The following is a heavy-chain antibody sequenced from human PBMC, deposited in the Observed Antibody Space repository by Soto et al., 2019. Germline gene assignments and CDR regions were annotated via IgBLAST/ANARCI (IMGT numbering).Heavy chain of an antibody. CDR2: INPNTSAT. J-gene: IGHJ4*02. Sequence: ASVKVSFKASGYIFTGYFIQWLRQAPGQGLEWMGWINPNTSATNYAQKFQGRVTMTRDTSLGTAYMELTSLKTEDTAVYYCVKDRWVDCWGQGTLVTVSS. CDR3: VKDRWVDC. CDR1: GYIFTGYF. V-gene: IGHV1-2*02. D-gene: IGHD1-26*01.